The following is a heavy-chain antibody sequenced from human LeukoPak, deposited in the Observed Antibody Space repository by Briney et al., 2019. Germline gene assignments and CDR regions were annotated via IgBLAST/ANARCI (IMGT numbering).Heavy chain of an antibody. CDR2: IVVGSGNT. D-gene: IGHD6-13*01. V-gene: IGHV1-58*01. CDR3: ARVWLAAAGTNYFDY. J-gene: IGHJ4*02. CDR1: GFTFTSSA. Sequence: GASVKVSCKASGFTFTSSAVQWVRQARGQRLEWIGWIVVGSGNTNYAQKFQERVTITRDMSTSTAYMELSSLRSEDTAVYYCARVWLAAAGTNYFDYWGQGILVTVSS.